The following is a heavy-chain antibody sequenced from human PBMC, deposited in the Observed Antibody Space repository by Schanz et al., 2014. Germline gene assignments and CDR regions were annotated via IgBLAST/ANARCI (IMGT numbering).Heavy chain of an antibody. Sequence: QVQLVQSGGAVKKPAVSVKVSCRASGYTFTSYDINWVRQATGKGLEWMGWMNSKTGNTGYAQRFQGRVTMTRNTSITTAYLELSSLRAGDTAVYYCTKGRTFGRWGQGTLVTVSS. J-gene: IGHJ4*02. CDR3: TKGRTFGR. CDR1: GYTFTSYD. CDR2: MNSKTGNT. V-gene: IGHV1-8*01. D-gene: IGHD3-16*01.